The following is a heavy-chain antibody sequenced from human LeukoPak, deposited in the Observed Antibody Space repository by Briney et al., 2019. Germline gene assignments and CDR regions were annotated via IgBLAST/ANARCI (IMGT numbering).Heavy chain of an antibody. J-gene: IGHJ4*02. D-gene: IGHD4-17*01. V-gene: IGHV3-23*01. CDR3: AKVAMTTVSFFDY. CDR2: ISGSGDRT. CDR1: GFTFSSYA. Sequence: GGSLRLSCAASGFTFSSYAMDWVRQTPGKGLEWVSAISGSGDRTYYADSVKCRFTISRDNSKNTLYLKINSLRAEDTAVYACAKVAMTTVSFFDYWGQGTLVTVSS.